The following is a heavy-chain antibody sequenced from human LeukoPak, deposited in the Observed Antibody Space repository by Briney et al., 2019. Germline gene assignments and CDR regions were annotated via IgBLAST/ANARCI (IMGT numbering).Heavy chain of an antibody. J-gene: IGHJ4*02. CDR2: ISSSSSYI. Sequence: GGSLRLSCAASGFTFSSYSMNWVRQAPGKGLEWVSSISSSSSYIYYADSVKGRFTISRDNAKNSLYLQMNSLRAVDTAVYYCARERRNSNYFDYWGQGTLVTVSS. CDR1: GFTFSSYS. CDR3: ARERRNSNYFDY. V-gene: IGHV3-21*01. D-gene: IGHD4-23*01.